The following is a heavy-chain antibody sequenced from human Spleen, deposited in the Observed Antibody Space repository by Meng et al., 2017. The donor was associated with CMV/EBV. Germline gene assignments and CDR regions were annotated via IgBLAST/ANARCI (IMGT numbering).Heavy chain of an antibody. CDR1: GFTFSSYS. CDR2: ISSSSSYI. J-gene: IGHJ6*02. V-gene: IGHV3-21*01. Sequence: GESLKISCAASGFTFSSYSMNWVRQAPGKGLEWVSSISSSSSYIYYADSVKGRFTISRDNAKNSLYLQMNSLRSEDTAVYHCAKAKRKWNDMWEGMDVWGQGTTVTVSS. CDR3: AKAKRKWNDMWEGMDV. D-gene: IGHD1-1*01.